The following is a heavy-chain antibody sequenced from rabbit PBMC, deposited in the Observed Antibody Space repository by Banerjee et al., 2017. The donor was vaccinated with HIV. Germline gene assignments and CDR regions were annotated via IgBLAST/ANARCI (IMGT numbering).Heavy chain of an antibody. CDR3: ARDGAGSSYSYFNL. Sequence: QSLEESGGDLVKPGASLTLTCTASGFTISSRYYMCWVRQAPGKGLEWIGCIYTGSGSTYYASWAKGRFTISKTSSTTVTLQMTSLTAADTATYFCARDGAGSSYSYFNLWGPGTLVTVS. D-gene: IGHD8-1*01. J-gene: IGHJ4*01. V-gene: IGHV1S40*01. CDR1: GFTISSRYY. CDR2: IYTGSGST.